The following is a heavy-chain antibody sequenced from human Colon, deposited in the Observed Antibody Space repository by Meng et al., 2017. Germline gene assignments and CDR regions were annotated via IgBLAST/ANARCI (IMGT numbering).Heavy chain of an antibody. D-gene: IGHD5-18*01. CDR3: ANTPRHSSNY. V-gene: IGHV3-7*01. Sequence: GGSLRLSCAASGFTFSSYGMSWVRQAPGRGLECVANIKEDGSVKYYVDSVKGRFTISRDNAKNSLYLQMNSLRAEDTAVYFCANTPRHSSNYWGQGTLVTVSS. J-gene: IGHJ4*02. CDR2: IKEDGSVK. CDR1: GFTFSSYG.